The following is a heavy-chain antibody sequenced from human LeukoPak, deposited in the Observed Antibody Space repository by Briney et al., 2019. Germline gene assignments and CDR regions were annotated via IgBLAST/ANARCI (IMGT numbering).Heavy chain of an antibody. CDR2: ITSISNYI. V-gene: IGHV3-21*03. Sequence: PGGSLRLSCAASGFTFSSYNMDWVRQAPGKRLEWVSSITSISNYIYYADSVKGRFTISRDNAKNSLYLQMNSLRAEDTTVYYCARDCWDYGSGSYCGIDYWGQGTLVTVSS. CDR1: GFTFSSYN. J-gene: IGHJ4*02. CDR3: ARDCWDYGSGSYCGIDY. D-gene: IGHD3-10*01.